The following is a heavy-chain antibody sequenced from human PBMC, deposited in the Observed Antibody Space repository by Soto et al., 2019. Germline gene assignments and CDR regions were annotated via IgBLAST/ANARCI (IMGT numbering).Heavy chain of an antibody. V-gene: IGHV1-2*02. CDR1: GFTFSAYY. Sequence: QVQLVQSGAEVKKPGASVKVSCKASGFTFSAYYIYWVRQAPGQGLEWIGWINPNSGGTNNAQKFQGRVTMTRDTSTSTVYMELSALISDDPAVYYCARSLLGEYSSSWRSAYYGMDVWGQGTTVTVSS. J-gene: IGHJ6*02. CDR2: INPNSGGT. CDR3: ARSLLGEYSSSWRSAYYGMDV. D-gene: IGHD6-13*01.